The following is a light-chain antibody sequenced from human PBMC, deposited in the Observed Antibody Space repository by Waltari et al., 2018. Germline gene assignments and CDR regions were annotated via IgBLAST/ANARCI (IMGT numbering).Light chain of an antibody. CDR2: GAS. CDR3: QQYSDWPPT. CDR1: QSVSRT. V-gene: IGKV3-11*01. J-gene: IGKJ2*01. Sequence: EIVLTQSPGTLSLSPGERVTLSCRASQSVSRTLAWYQQKPGQAPRRLIYGASIRATGIPDRFSGSGSGTDFTLTISNLDPADFASYYCQQYSDWPPTFGQGTKLEIK.